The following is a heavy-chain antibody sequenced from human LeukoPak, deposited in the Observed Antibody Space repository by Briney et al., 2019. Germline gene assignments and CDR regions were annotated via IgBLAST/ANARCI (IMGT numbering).Heavy chain of an antibody. Sequence: GGSLRLSCAASGFTFSSYAMSWVRQAPGKGLEWVSAISGSGGSTYYADSVKGRFTISRDNSKNTLYLQMNSLRGEDTAVYYCAKAVGYSSSYLGYWGQGTLVTVSS. CDR2: ISGSGGST. J-gene: IGHJ4*02. D-gene: IGHD6-13*01. V-gene: IGHV3-23*01. CDR1: GFTFSSYA. CDR3: AKAVGYSSSYLGY.